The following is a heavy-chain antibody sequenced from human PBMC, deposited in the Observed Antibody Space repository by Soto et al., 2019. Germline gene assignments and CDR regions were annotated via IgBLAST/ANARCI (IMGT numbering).Heavy chain of an antibody. J-gene: IGHJ4*02. CDR2: IYHSGTT. CDR1: DFSISSGHY. D-gene: IGHD2-2*01. V-gene: IGHV4-38-2*01. Sequence: SETLSLTCAVSDFSISSGHYWGWLRQPPGKGLEWIGSIYHSGTTYNNPSLKSRVTMSVDKSKNQFSLKLSSVTAADTAVYYCARWRNDCSTTSCYHFDYWGQGTLVTVS. CDR3: ARWRNDCSTTSCYHFDY.